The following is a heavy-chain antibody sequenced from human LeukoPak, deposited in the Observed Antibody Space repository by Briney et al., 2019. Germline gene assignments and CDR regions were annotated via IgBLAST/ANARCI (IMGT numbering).Heavy chain of an antibody. CDR3: ARDSQLQYFQH. V-gene: IGHV3-53*01. D-gene: IGHD2-21*01. J-gene: IGHJ1*01. CDR2: IYSGGST. CDR1: GFTVSSNY. Sequence: PGGSLRLSCAASGFTVSSNYMSWVRQAPGKGLEWVSVIYSGGSTYYADFVKGRFTISRDNSKNTLYLQMNSLRAEDTAVYYCARDSQLQYFQHWGQGTLVTVSS.